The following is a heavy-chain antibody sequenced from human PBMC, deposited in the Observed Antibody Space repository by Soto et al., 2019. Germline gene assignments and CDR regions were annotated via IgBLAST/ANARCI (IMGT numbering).Heavy chain of an antibody. D-gene: IGHD3-10*01. CDR3: ARDKLRFGELLNSFDS. CDR2: IIPIFGTA. V-gene: IGHV1-69*06. CDR1: GGTFSSYA. J-gene: IGHJ5*01. Sequence: SVKVSCKASGGTFSSYAISWVRQAPGQGLEWMGGIIPIFGTANYAQKFQGRVTITADKSTSTAYMELSSLRSEDTAVYYCARDKLRFGELLNSFDSWGQGTLVTVSS.